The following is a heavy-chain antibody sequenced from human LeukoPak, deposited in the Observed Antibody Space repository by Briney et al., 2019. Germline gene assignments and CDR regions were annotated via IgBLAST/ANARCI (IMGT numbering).Heavy chain of an antibody. V-gene: IGHV3-48*01. CDR1: GFTFSTYS. J-gene: IGHJ5*02. CDR2: ISAASRGI. D-gene: IGHD5-18*01. Sequence: GGSLRLSCAASGFTFSTYSMSWVRQAPGKGLEWISHISAASRGIYYADSVKGRFTISRDNSKNTLYLQMNSLRAEDTAVYYCAKDRRYSYGLTWGQGTLVTVSS. CDR3: AKDRRYSYGLT.